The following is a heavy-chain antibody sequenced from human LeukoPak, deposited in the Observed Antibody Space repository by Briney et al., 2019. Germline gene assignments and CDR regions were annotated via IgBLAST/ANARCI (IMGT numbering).Heavy chain of an antibody. Sequence: GSLRLSCAASGFTFSNYGMHWVRQAPGQGLGWVAFIRYDGSNKYYADSVKGRFTISRDNSKNTLYLQMNSLRAEDTAVYYCAKGGAYYDFWSGYLFDYWGQGTLVTVSS. CDR1: GFTFSNYG. CDR3: AKGGAYYDFWSGYLFDY. J-gene: IGHJ4*02. V-gene: IGHV3-30*02. D-gene: IGHD3-3*01. CDR2: IRYDGSNK.